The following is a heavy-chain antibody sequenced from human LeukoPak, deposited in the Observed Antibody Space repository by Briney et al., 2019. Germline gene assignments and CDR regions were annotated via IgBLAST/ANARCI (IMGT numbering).Heavy chain of an antibody. CDR1: GGSMRSGTNY. J-gene: IGHJ4*02. CDR3: ARNPTVGANRWFDY. D-gene: IGHD1-26*01. CDR2: IYHSGST. Sequence: SETLSLTCTVSGGSMRSGTNYWGWLRQPPGKGLEWIASIYHSGSTYHNPSLKSRVTISVDMSKNQFSLKLTSVTAADTAVYYCARNPTVGANRWFDYWGQGTLVTVSS. V-gene: IGHV4-39*01.